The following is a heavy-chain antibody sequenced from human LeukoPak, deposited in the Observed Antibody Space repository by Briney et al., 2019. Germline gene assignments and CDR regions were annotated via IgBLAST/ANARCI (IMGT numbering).Heavy chain of an antibody. V-gene: IGHV3-23*01. CDR3: TTHYYGSGNFDY. CDR2: ISGSGGST. Sequence: PGGSLRLSCAASGFTFSSYAMSWVRQAPGKGLEWVSAISGSGGSTYYADPVKGRFTISRDNSKNTLYLQMNSLKTEDTAVYYCTTHYYGSGNFDYWGQGTLVTVSS. D-gene: IGHD3-10*01. CDR1: GFTFSSYA. J-gene: IGHJ4*02.